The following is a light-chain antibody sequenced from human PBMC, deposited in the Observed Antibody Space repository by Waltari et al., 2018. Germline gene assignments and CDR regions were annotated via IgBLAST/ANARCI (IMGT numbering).Light chain of an antibody. V-gene: IGKV3-11*01. CDR2: DAS. CDR3: QQRSTGPILS. CDR1: QSVSNY. Sequence: EIVLTQSPATLSLSPGERATLSCRASQSVSNYLAWYQQRPGQAPRLLIYDASDRATGIPGMFSGSGSVTDFTLTISSLEPEDCAIYYCQQRSTGPILSSGGGTKVEVK. J-gene: IGKJ4*01.